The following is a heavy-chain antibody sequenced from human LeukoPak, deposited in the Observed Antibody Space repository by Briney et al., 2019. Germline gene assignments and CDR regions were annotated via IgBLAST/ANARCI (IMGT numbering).Heavy chain of an antibody. CDR3: AKVASLCTSTSCVRGGFDY. CDR2: LSGSGGST. Sequence: GGSLSLSCAASGFTFSSRAMSWVCQAPGKGLEWVSALSGSGGSTYYADSVKGRFTIFRDNSKNTLYLQMDSLRAEDTAKYYCAKVASLCTSTSCVRGGFDYWGQGALVTVSS. V-gene: IGHV3-23*01. CDR1: GFTFSSRA. J-gene: IGHJ4*02. D-gene: IGHD2-2*01.